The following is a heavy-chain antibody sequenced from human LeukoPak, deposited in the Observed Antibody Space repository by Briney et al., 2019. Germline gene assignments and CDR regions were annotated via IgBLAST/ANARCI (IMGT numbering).Heavy chain of an antibody. CDR1: GYTFTDDY. CDR3: ARDSSRTLDP. J-gene: IGHJ5*02. V-gene: IGHV1-2*02. CDR2: INVNSGGT. Sequence: ASVKVSCKASGYTFTDDYIHWVRQAPGQGLEWMGWINVNSGGTNYAQKLQGRVTMTTDTSTSTAYMELRSLRSDDTAVYYCARDSSRTLDPWGQGTLVTVSS.